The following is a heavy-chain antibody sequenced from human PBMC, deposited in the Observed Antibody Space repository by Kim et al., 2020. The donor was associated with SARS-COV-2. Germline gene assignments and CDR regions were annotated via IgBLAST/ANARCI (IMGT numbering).Heavy chain of an antibody. Sequence: GGSLRLSCAASGFTVSSNYMSWVRQAPGKGLEWVSVIYSGGSTYYADSVKGRFTISRDNSKNTLYLQMNSLRAEDTAVYYCASSEEDDYVWGSYRYTGEGMDVWGQGTTVTVSS. CDR3: ASSEEDDYVWGSYRYTGEGMDV. D-gene: IGHD3-16*02. J-gene: IGHJ6*02. CDR2: IYSGGST. V-gene: IGHV3-66*01. CDR1: GFTVSSNY.